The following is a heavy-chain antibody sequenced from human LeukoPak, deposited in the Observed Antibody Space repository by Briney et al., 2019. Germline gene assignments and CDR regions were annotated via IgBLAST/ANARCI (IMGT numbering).Heavy chain of an antibody. Sequence: GESLKISCKGSGYNFASYWIDWVRQMPGKGLEWMGIIYPRDSDTRYSPSFQGQVTISADKSISTAYLQWSSLRASDTAMYYCTRWHPSWDFPYWGQGTLVTVSS. CDR2: IYPRDSDT. D-gene: IGHD3-3*01. CDR1: GYNFASYW. CDR3: TRWHPSWDFPY. V-gene: IGHV5-51*01. J-gene: IGHJ4*02.